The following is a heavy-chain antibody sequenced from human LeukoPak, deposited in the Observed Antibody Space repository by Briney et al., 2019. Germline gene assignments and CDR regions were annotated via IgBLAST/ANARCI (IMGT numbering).Heavy chain of an antibody. CDR2: TYYRSKWYN. CDR1: GDSVSSNSAA. Sequence: SQTLSLTCAISGDSVSSNSAAWNWIRQSPSRGLEWLGRTYYRSKWYNDYAVPVKSRVTINPDTSKNQFSLQLNSVTPEDTAVYYCARGVGGYDLSFYYYGMDVWGKGTTVTVSP. D-gene: IGHD5-12*01. V-gene: IGHV6-1*01. J-gene: IGHJ6*04. CDR3: ARGVGGYDLSFYYYGMDV.